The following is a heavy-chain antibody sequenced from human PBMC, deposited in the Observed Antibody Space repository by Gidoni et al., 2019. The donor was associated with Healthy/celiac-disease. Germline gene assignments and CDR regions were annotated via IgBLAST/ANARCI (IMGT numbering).Heavy chain of an antibody. J-gene: IGHJ4*02. V-gene: IGHV4-39*01. D-gene: IGHD3-10*01. CDR1: GGSISSSRYY. CDR2: INYSGST. CDR3: ARHPLWFGESSAYFDY. Sequence: QLQLQESGPGLVKPSATLSLTCTVPGGSISSSRYYWGWIRQPPGKGLEWIGSINYSGSTYYNPSLKSRVTISVDTSKNQFSLKLSSVTAADTAVYYCARHPLWFGESSAYFDYWGQGTLVTVSS.